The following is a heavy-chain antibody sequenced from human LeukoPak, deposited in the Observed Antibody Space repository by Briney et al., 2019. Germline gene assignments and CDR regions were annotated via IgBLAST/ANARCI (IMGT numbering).Heavy chain of an antibody. CDR1: GYTFTGYY. V-gene: IGHV1-2*02. D-gene: IGHD5-18*01. J-gene: IGHJ4*02. CDR3: ARAVYSYGPGDY. CDR2: INPNSGST. Sequence: ASVKVSCKASGYTFTGYYMHWVRQAPGQGLEWMGWINPNSGSTNYAQKFQGRVTMTRDTSISTAYMELSRLRSDDTAVYYCARAVYSYGPGDYWGQGTLVTVSS.